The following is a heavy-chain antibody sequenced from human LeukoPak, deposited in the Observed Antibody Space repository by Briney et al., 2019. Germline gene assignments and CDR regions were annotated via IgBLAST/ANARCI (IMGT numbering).Heavy chain of an antibody. CDR3: ARTTHTDY. Sequence: PGGSLRLSCAASGFTFNTYGMTWVRQAPGKGLEWVATIKEDSSEKYYVDSVRGRFTISRDNAETSMYLQMNSLRVEDTAVYYCARTTHTDYWGQGTLVTVSS. CDR1: GFTFNTYG. D-gene: IGHD1-1*01. CDR2: IKEDSSEK. J-gene: IGHJ4*02. V-gene: IGHV3-7*01.